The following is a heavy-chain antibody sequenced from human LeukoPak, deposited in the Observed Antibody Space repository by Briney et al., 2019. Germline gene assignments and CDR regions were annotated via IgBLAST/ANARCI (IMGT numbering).Heavy chain of an antibody. Sequence: ASVTVSCKASGYTFTSYGISWVRQAPGQGIEWMGWISAYNGNTNYAQKLQDRVTMTTDTSTTTAYMELRSLRSDDTAVYYCARDRYVHMVRGVIKLDYWGQGTLVTVSS. CDR1: GYTFTSYG. V-gene: IGHV1-18*01. J-gene: IGHJ4*02. CDR3: ARDRYVHMVRGVIKLDY. CDR2: ISAYNGNT. D-gene: IGHD3-10*01.